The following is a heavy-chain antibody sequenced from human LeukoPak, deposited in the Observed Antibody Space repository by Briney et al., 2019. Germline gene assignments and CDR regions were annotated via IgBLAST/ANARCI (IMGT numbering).Heavy chain of an antibody. V-gene: IGHV4-39*02. J-gene: IGHJ4*02. CDR1: DASISSGTYY. Sequence: SETLSLTCTVSDASISSGTYYWGWIRQPPGKGLEWIGSIYHNGSTSYNPSLKSRVTISVDTSKNHFSLKLTSVTAADTAVYYCARPPPFYDIFTGSYKDYWGQGTLVTVSS. D-gene: IGHD3-9*01. CDR3: ARPPPFYDIFTGSYKDY. CDR2: IYHNGST.